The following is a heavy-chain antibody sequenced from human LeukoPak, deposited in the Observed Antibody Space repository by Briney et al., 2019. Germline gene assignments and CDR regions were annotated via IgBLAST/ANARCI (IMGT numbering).Heavy chain of an antibody. Sequence: LRLSCAVSGFTFSSYEINWVRQPPGGGLEWVSYIIGIGSSIYYAGSVKGRFTTSRDNPKNSLYLQMNSLIAEDTSIYYCGREYASSSGNVFDYWGPGTLVTVSS. CDR1: GFTFSSYE. CDR3: GREYASSSGNVFDY. CDR2: IIGIGSSI. V-gene: IGHV3-48*03. J-gene: IGHJ4*02. D-gene: IGHD6-6*01.